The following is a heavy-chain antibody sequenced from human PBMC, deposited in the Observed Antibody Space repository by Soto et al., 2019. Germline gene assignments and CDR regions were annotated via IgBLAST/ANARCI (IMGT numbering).Heavy chain of an antibody. CDR1: GFIFSGYS. D-gene: IGHD2-2*01. CDR3: AKFTEPGYSSIWYYFEY. V-gene: IGHV3-21*06. CDR2: ISSRSTNI. J-gene: IGHJ4*02. Sequence: PGGSLRLSCAASGFIFSGYSMAWVRQAPGRGLEWVASISSRSTNIDYADSVKGRFSISRDNANNLVSLQMSSLRGEDTALYYCAKFTEPGYSSIWYYFEYWGQGTPVTVSS.